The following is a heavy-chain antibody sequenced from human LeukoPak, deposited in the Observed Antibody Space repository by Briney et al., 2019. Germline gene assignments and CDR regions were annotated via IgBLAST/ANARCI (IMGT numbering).Heavy chain of an antibody. Sequence: SETLSLTCTVSGGSISSGGYYWSWIRQHPGKGLEWIGYIYYSGSTYYNPSLKSRVTISVDTSKNQFSLKLSSVTAADTAVYYCARDLVYAIGWFDPWGQGTLVTVYS. CDR1: GGSISSGGYY. J-gene: IGHJ5*02. D-gene: IGHD2-8*01. CDR2: IYYSGST. CDR3: ARDLVYAIGWFDP. V-gene: IGHV4-31*03.